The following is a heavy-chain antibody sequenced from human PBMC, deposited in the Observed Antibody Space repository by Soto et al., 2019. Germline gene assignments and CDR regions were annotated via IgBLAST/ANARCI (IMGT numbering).Heavy chain of an antibody. CDR2: ISSSSSYI. CDR3: ASLQIFYCSGGSCYSDDGDAFDI. CDR1: GFTFSSYS. Sequence: PGGSLRLSCAASGFTFSSYSMNWVRQAPGKGLEWVSSISSSSSYIYYADSVKGRFTISRDNAKNSLYLQMNGLRAEDTAVYYCASLQIFYCSGGSCYSDDGDAFDIWGQGTMVTVSS. J-gene: IGHJ3*02. V-gene: IGHV3-21*01. D-gene: IGHD2-15*01.